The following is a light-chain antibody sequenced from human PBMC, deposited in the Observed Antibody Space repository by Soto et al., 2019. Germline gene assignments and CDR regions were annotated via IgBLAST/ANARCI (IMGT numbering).Light chain of an antibody. J-gene: IGKJ1*01. CDR3: QQTSAFPRT. V-gene: IGKV1-12*01. CDR1: RDISXX. Sequence: DIQMTQSPSSVSASVGDRLTITCRASRDISXXLAWYQQTPGKAPKLLLRGASSLHRGVPSRFSGGGAGTEFTLTISSLQPEDFATYYCQQTSAFPRTFGQGTKVDVK. CDR2: GAS.